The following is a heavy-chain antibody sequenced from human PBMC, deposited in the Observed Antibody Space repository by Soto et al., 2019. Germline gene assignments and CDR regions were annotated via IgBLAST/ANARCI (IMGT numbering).Heavy chain of an antibody. CDR3: AREYTYGSNLFDC. V-gene: IGHV4-31*03. CDR2: ISHSGST. CDR1: GGSISSAAYY. Sequence: QVQLQESGPGLVKPSQTLSLSCTVSGGSISSAAYYWSWIRQHPGKGLEWIGYISHSGSTYYTPSLKSRVITSADTSKNQFSLNLTSVTAADTAVYYCAREYTYGSNLFDCWGQGALVTVSS. D-gene: IGHD5-18*01. J-gene: IGHJ4*02.